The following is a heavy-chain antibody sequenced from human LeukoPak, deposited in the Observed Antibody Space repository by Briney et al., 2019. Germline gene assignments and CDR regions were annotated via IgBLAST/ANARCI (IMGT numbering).Heavy chain of an antibody. CDR3: AKDLGSGWSSGGYYYYYGMDV. V-gene: IGHV3-23*01. CDR2: ISGSGGST. J-gene: IGHJ6*02. CDR1: GFTFSSYA. Sequence: PGGSLRLSCAASGFTFSSYAMSWVRQAPGKGLEWVSAISGSGGSTYYADSVKGRFTISRDNSKNTLYLQMNSLRAEDTAVYYCAKDLGSGWSSGGYYYYYGMDVWGQGTTVTVSS. D-gene: IGHD6-19*01.